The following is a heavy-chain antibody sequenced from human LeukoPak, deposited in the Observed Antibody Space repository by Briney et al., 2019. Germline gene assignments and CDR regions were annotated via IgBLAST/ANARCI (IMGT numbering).Heavy chain of an antibody. CDR1: GLCFSRYA. CDR3: PPGDQYNHRVEY. Sequence: GGSLRLSCAASGLCFSRYAMSWVRQAPGKGLEWVSSIGGSGGYTYYADSVKGRFTISRDNSKSTVYLQMNSLRTEHTAVTYCPPGDQYNHRVEYRGQGTPVTVSS. J-gene: IGHJ4*02. V-gene: IGHV3-23*01. D-gene: IGHD1-14*01. CDR2: IGGSGGYT.